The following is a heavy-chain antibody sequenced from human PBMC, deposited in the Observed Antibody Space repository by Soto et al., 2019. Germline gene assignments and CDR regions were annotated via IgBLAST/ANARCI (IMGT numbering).Heavy chain of an antibody. J-gene: IGHJ4*02. D-gene: IGHD3-22*01. V-gene: IGHV1-3*05. CDR2: INAGNGNT. CDR1: GYTFTSYA. CDR3: ARGSGYYLSDVY. Sequence: QVQLVQSGAEEKKPGASVKVSCKASGYTFTSYAMHWVRQAPGQRLEWMGWINAGNGNTKYSQKSQGRVTSTRDTSASTAYMELSSLRSEDTCVYSCARGSGYYLSDVYWGQGTLVTVSS.